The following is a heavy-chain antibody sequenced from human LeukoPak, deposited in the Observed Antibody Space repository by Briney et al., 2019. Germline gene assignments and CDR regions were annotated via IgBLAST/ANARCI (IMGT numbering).Heavy chain of an antibody. Sequence: ASVKVSCKASGGTFSSYAISWVRQAPGQGLEWMGGIIPIFGTANYAQKFQGRVTITSDKSTSTAYMELSSLRSEDTAVYYCARDLTAMAFFVYWGQGTLVTVSS. V-gene: IGHV1-69*06. CDR1: GGTFSSYA. CDR2: IIPIFGTA. CDR3: ARDLTAMAFFVY. D-gene: IGHD5-18*01. J-gene: IGHJ4*02.